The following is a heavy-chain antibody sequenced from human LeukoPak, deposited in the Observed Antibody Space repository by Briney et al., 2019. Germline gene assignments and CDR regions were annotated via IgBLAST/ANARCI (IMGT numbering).Heavy chain of an antibody. CDR1: GGSIRDYQ. Sequence: SETLSLTCAVSGGSIRDYQWSWIRQPPGKGLEWIGHINTNGRTDYNPSLRSRLTFSVDTSRDQFSLKLSSVTAADTAMYYCATFYDYKVAPFDPWGQGTLVTVSS. CDR3: ATFYDYKVAPFDP. D-gene: IGHD5/OR15-5a*01. V-gene: IGHV4-4*09. CDR2: INTNGRT. J-gene: IGHJ5*02.